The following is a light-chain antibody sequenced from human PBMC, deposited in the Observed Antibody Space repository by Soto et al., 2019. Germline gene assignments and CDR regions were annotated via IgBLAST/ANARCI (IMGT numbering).Light chain of an antibody. V-gene: IGLV2-14*01. CDR3: SSYTSSSPLEV. Sequence: QSALAQPASVSGSPGQSITISCTGTSSDVGGYNYVSWYQQHPGKAPKLMIYDVSNRPSGVSNRFSGSKSGNTASLTISGLQAEDEADYHCSSYTSSSPLEVFGGGTKLTVL. CDR1: SSDVGGYNY. CDR2: DVS. J-gene: IGLJ2*01.